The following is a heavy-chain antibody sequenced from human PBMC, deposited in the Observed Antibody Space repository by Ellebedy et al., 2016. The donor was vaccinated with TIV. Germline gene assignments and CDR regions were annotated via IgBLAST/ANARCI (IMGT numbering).Heavy chain of an antibody. D-gene: IGHD6-19*01. CDR2: ISGSGSYT. J-gene: IGHJ6*02. Sequence: GESLKISXAASGFTFSDYYMTWIRQAPGKGLEWVSYISGSGSYTKYADSVKGRFTISRDNAKNTLYLQMNSLRAEDTAVYYCARDLSYSSGWGDRNVVYYYYYGMDVWGQGTTVTVSS. CDR1: GFTFSDYY. V-gene: IGHV3-11*06. CDR3: ARDLSYSSGWGDRNVVYYYYYGMDV.